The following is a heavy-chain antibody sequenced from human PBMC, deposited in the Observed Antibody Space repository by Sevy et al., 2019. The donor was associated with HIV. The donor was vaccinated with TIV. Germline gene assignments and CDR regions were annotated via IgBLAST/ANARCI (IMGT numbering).Heavy chain of an antibody. J-gene: IGHJ3*02. D-gene: IGHD1-26*01. CDR3: VKAGSYYAAFDI. Sequence: GGSPRLSCSASGFTFSSYAMHWVRQAPGKGLEYVSAISSNGGSTYYADSVKGRFTISRDNSKNTLYLQMSSLRAEDTAVYYCVKAGSYYAAFDIWGQGTMVTVSS. V-gene: IGHV3-64D*06. CDR1: GFTFSSYA. CDR2: ISSNGGST.